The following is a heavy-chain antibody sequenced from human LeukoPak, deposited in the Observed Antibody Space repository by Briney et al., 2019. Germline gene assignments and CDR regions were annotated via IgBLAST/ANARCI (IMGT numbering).Heavy chain of an antibody. V-gene: IGHV1-8*03. CDR3: ARDSWFGEFSFDP. CDR2: MNPNSGNT. CDR1: GYTFTSYD. J-gene: IGHJ5*02. Sequence: ASVKVSCKASGYTFTSYDINWVRQATGQGLEWMGWMNPNSGNTGYAQKFQGRVTITRNTSISTAYMELSSLRSEDTAVYYCARDSWFGEFSFDPWGQGTLVTVSS. D-gene: IGHD3-10*01.